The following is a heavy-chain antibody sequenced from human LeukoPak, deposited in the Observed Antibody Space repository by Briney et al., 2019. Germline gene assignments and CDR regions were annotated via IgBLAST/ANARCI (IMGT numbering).Heavy chain of an antibody. Sequence: PSETLSLTCTVSGGSISSYYWSWIRQPPGKGLEWIGYIYYSGSTNYNPSLKSRVTISVDTSKNQFSLKLSSVTAADTAVYYCARAWVPAARLSWFDPWGQGTLVTVSS. J-gene: IGHJ5*02. CDR2: IYYSGST. D-gene: IGHD2-2*01. CDR1: GGSISSYY. CDR3: ARAWVPAARLSWFDP. V-gene: IGHV4-59*01.